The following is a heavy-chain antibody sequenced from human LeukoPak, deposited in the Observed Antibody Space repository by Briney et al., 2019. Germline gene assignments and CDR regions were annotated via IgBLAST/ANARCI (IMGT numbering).Heavy chain of an antibody. V-gene: IGHV3-23*01. CDR2: ISGSGGST. CDR3: ARDLRRDGYNHPVDY. J-gene: IGHJ4*02. CDR1: GFTFSSYS. D-gene: IGHD5-24*01. Sequence: GGSLRLSCAASGFTFSSYSMNWVRQAPGKGLEWVSAISGSGGSTCYADSVKGRFTISRDNSKNTLYLQMNSLRAEDTAVYYCARDLRRDGYNHPVDYWGQGTLVTVSS.